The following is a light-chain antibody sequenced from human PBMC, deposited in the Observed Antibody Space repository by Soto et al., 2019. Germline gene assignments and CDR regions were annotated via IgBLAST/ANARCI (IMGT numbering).Light chain of an antibody. CDR3: ASFTTTSTRV. J-gene: IGLJ1*01. Sequence: QSGLTQPASVSGSPGQSITVSCTGTSSDIGSYNYVSWYQQHPGKVPKLIIYEVTNRPSGVSNRFSGSKSGNTASLTISGLQAEDAADYYCASFTTTSTRVFGIGTKVTVL. CDR2: EVT. V-gene: IGLV2-14*01. CDR1: SSDIGSYNY.